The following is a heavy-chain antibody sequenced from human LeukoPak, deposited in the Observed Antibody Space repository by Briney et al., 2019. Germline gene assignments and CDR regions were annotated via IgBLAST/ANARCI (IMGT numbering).Heavy chain of an antibody. CDR1: GGTFSSYA. Sequence: SVKVSCKASGGTFSSYAISWVRQAPGQGLEWMGGIIPIFGTANYAQKFQGRVTITADESTSTAYMELSSLRSEDTAVYYCARALHGTTTLYYFDYWGQGTLVTVSS. V-gene: IGHV1-69*13. CDR3: ARALHGTTTLYYFDY. D-gene: IGHD1-1*01. CDR2: IIPIFGTA. J-gene: IGHJ4*02.